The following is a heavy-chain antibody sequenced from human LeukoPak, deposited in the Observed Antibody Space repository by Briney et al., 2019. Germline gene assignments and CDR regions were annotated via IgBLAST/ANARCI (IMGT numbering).Heavy chain of an antibody. D-gene: IGHD6-6*01. CDR2: INPSGGST. CDR3: ARAWGVAARLDY. CDR1: GYTFTSYY. Sequence: ASVKVSCKASGYTFTSYYMHWVRQAPGQGLECMGIINPSGGSTSYAQKFQGRVTMTRDMSTSTVYMELSSPRSEDTAVNYCARAWGVAARLDYWGQGTLVTVSS. V-gene: IGHV1-46*01. J-gene: IGHJ4*02.